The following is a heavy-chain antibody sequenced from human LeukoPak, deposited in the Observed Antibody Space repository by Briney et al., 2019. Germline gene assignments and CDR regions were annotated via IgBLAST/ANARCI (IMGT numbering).Heavy chain of an antibody. CDR2: IYYSGST. D-gene: IGHD4-23*01. J-gene: IGHJ3*02. V-gene: IGHV4-59*01. CDR1: GGSISSYY. Sequence: SETLSLTCTVSGGSISSYYWSWIRQPPGKGLEWIGYIYYSGSTNYNPSLKSRVTISVDTSKNQFSLKLSSVTAADTAVYYCARERPKGGSRSHGGAFDIWGQGTMVTVSS. CDR3: ARERPKGGSRSHGGAFDI.